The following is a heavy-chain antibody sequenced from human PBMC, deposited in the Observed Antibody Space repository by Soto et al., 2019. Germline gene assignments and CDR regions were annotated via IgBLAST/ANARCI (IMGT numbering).Heavy chain of an antibody. CDR2: IIPIFGTA. D-gene: IGHD3-22*01. CDR3: ARDPEYYYDSSGPLYGMDV. V-gene: IGHV1-69*13. Sequence: SVKVSCKASGGTFSSYAISWVRQAPGQGLEWMGGIIPIFGTANYAQKFQGRVTITADESTSTAYMELSSLRSEDTAVYYCARDPEYYYDSSGPLYGMDVWGQGTTVTVSS. CDR1: GGTFSSYA. J-gene: IGHJ6*02.